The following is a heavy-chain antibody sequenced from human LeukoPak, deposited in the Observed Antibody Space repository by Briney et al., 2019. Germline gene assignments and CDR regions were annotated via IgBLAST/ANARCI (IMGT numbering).Heavy chain of an antibody. CDR2: ISSNGGST. CDR1: GFTFSDYY. CDR3: AKGRRIQLWLGLFDY. V-gene: IGHV3-64*01. D-gene: IGHD5-18*01. J-gene: IGHJ4*02. Sequence: PGGSLRLSCAASGFTFSDYYMSWVRQAPGKGLEYVSAISSNGGSTYYANSVKGRFTISRDNSKNTLYLQMNSLRAEDTAVYYCAKGRRIQLWLGLFDYWGQGTLVTVSS.